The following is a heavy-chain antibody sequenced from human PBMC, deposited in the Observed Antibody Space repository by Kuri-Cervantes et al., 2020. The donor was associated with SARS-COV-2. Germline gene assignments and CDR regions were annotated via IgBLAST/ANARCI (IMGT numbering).Heavy chain of an antibody. V-gene: IGHV3-53*01. CDR1: GFTVSSNY. CDR2: IYTGGTT. CDR3: AREGSNDHHDYYDYYMDV. Sequence: GESLKISCAAPGFTVSSNYMSWVRQAPGKGLEWVSIIYTGGTTHYADSVKGRFTISRDNSKNTLYLQMNSLRAEDTAVYYCAREGSNDHHDYYDYYMDVWGKGTTVTVSS. D-gene: IGHD1-14*01. J-gene: IGHJ6*03.